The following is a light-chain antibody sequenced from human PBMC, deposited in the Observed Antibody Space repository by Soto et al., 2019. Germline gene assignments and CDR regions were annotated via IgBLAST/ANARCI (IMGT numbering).Light chain of an antibody. CDR3: QQFGSSTIT. Sequence: IVMTQSPATLSLSPGERATLSCRASQSISTKLAWYQQKPGQAPRLLIYGASTRATGIPVRFSGSVSGTECTITISRLETEDGSVYDGQQFGSSTITFGQGTRLEIK. CDR1: QSISTK. CDR2: GAS. J-gene: IGKJ5*01. V-gene: IGKV3-15*01.